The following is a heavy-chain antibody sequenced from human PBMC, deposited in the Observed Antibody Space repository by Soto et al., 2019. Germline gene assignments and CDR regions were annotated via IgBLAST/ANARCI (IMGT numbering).Heavy chain of an antibody. D-gene: IGHD3-22*01. CDR2: IYHSGST. V-gene: IGHV4-30-2*01. CDR3: ARDRRDYYDSSGYYGAFDI. J-gene: IGHJ3*02. CDR1: GGSISSGGYS. Sequence: QLQLQESGSGLVKPSQTLSLTCAVSGGSISSGGYSWSWIRQPPGKGLEWIGYIYHSGSTYYNPSLKSRVTISVVRSKNQFSLKLISVTAADTAVYYCARDRRDYYDSSGYYGAFDIWGQGTMVTVSS.